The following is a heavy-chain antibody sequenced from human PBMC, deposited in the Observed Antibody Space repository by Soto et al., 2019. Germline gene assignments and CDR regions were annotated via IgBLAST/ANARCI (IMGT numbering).Heavy chain of an antibody. CDR3: ARGGYIVVVVAATVNWFDP. J-gene: IGHJ5*02. D-gene: IGHD2-15*01. Sequence: QVQLVQSGAEVKKPGSSVKVSCKASGGTFSSYAISWVRQAPGQGLEWMGGIIPIFGTANYAQKFQGRVTITADESTSTAYMELSSLRSEDTAVYYCARGGYIVVVVAATVNWFDPWGQGTLVTVSS. CDR1: GGTFSSYA. V-gene: IGHV1-69*01. CDR2: IIPIFGTA.